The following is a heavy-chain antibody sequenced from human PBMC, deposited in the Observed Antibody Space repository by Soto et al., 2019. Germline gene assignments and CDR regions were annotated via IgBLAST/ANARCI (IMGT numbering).Heavy chain of an antibody. CDR2: ISGSGGST. J-gene: IGHJ3*02. CDR1: GFTFSSYA. V-gene: IGHV3-23*01. Sequence: EVQLLESGGGLVQPGGSLRLSCAASGFTFSSYAMSWVRQAPGKGLEWVSAISGSGGSTYYADSVKGRFTISRDNSKNTLYLQMNSLRAEDTAVYYCAKVHDSSGYYYDAFDIWGQGTMVTVSS. CDR3: AKVHDSSGYYYDAFDI. D-gene: IGHD3-22*01.